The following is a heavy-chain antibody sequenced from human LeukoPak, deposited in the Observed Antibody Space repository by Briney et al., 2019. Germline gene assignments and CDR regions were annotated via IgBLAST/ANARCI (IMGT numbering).Heavy chain of an antibody. CDR3: ARDFTIWSGSYYYYYYMDV. D-gene: IGHD3-3*01. J-gene: IGHJ6*03. V-gene: IGHV4-59*11. Sequence: SETLSLTCTVSGGSISSHYWSWIRQPPGKGLGWIGYIYYSGSTNYNPSLKSRVTISVDTSKNQFSLKLSSVTAADTAVYYCARDFTIWSGSYYYYYYMDVWGKGTTVTVSS. CDR2: IYYSGST. CDR1: GGSISSHY.